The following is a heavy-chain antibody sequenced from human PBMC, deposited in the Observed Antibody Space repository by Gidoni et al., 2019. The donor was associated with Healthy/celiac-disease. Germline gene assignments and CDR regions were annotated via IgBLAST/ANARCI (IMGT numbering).Heavy chain of an antibody. J-gene: IGHJ4*02. CDR3: AKTNGGSWSLDY. CDR2: ISGSGGST. Sequence: EVQLLESGVGLVQPGGSLRLSCAASGFTFSSYAMGWVRPAPGKGLEWVSAISGSGGSTYYAGSVKGRFTISRDNSKNTLYRQMNSLRAEDTAVYYCAKTNGGSWSLDYWGQGTLVTVSS. CDR1: GFTFSSYA. V-gene: IGHV3-23*01. D-gene: IGHD2-8*01.